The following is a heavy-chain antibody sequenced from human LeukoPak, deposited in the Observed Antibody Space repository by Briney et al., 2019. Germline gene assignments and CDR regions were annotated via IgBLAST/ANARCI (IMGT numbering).Heavy chain of an antibody. CDR3: AKDTHFDFWSGPVDY. CDR1: GFTFDDYA. V-gene: IGHV3-9*01. CDR2: ISWNSGSI. J-gene: IGHJ4*02. D-gene: IGHD3-3*01. Sequence: QPGRSLRLSCAASGFTFDDYAMHWVRQAPGKGLEWVSGISWNSGSIGYADSVKGRFTISRDNAKNSLYLQMNSLRAEDTALHYCAKDTHFDFWSGPVDYWGQGTLVTVSS.